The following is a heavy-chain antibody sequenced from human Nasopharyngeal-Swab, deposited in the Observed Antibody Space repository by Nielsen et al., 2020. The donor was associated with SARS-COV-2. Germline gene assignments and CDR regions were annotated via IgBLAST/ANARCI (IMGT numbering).Heavy chain of an antibody. CDR3: AKDGIEEGGLSAGYGLDV. D-gene: IGHD6-19*01. J-gene: IGHJ6*02. V-gene: IGHV3-9*01. CDR1: GFTFDHYA. Sequence: SLKISCTASGFTFDHYAMNWVRQAPGKGLEWVSGINWNSGSPGYADSVKGRFTISRDNAKNTLYLQMNSLRSEDTAVYKCAKDGIEEGGLSAGYGLDVWGQGTTVTVSS. CDR2: INWNSGSP.